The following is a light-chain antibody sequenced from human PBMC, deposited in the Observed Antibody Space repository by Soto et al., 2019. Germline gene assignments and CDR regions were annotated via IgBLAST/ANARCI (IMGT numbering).Light chain of an antibody. CDR3: SSYTGSSNFI. Sequence: QSALTQPASVSGSPGQSITISCTGTSSDVGDYNYVSWYQQHPGKAPKLMIYEVSNRPSGVSNRFSGSKSGNTASLTISGLQAEDEADYYCSSYTGSSNFIFGGGTKLTVL. J-gene: IGLJ2*01. CDR2: EVS. CDR1: SSDVGDYNY. V-gene: IGLV2-14*01.